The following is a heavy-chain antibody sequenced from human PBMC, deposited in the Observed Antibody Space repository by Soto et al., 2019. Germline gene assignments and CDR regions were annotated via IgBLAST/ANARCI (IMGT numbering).Heavy chain of an antibody. CDR2: ISNDGTNK. Sequence: PGVSLRLSCAASGFTFSTYGMHWVRQAPGKGLEWVAVISNDGTNKYLADSVKGRLTLSRDNSRNTLSLEINNLRPENTAVYYCGKDTLDCSGGDCPLYYYYGMDVWGQGTTVTVSS. D-gene: IGHD2-15*01. CDR3: GKDTLDCSGGDCPLYYYYGMDV. CDR1: GFTFSTYG. V-gene: IGHV3-30*18. J-gene: IGHJ6*02.